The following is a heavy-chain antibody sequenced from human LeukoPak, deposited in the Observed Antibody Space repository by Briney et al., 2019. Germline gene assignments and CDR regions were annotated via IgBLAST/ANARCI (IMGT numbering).Heavy chain of an antibody. D-gene: IGHD3-16*02. CDR1: GFTFSDYA. Sequence: GSLRLSCVASGFTFSDYAMSWVRQAPGKGLEWVSGISDSGGSTYYADSVKGRCTISRDNSKNTVSLQMNNLRAEDTAVYFCARHDSFIPYWGQGTLVTVTS. CDR3: ARHDSFIPY. V-gene: IGHV3-23*01. CDR2: ISDSGGST. J-gene: IGHJ4*02.